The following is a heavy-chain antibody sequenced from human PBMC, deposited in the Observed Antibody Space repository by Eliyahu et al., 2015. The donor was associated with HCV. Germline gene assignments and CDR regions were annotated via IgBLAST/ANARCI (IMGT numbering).Heavy chain of an antibody. CDR2: ISYDGTNK. Sequence: QVQLVESGGGVVHPGRSLXLSXAASGFTFTTPGMHWVRQAPGKGLEWLAVISYDGTNKYYADSVKGRFTISRDNAKNTLYLQMNSLRAEDTAVYFCAKAPDFGGYEDFWGQGTLVTVSS. V-gene: IGHV3-30*18. CDR1: GFTFTTPG. D-gene: IGHD4-23*01. CDR3: AKAPDFGGYEDF. J-gene: IGHJ4*02.